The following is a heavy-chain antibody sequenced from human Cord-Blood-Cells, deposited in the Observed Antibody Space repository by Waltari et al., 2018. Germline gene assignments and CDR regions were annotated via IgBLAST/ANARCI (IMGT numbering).Heavy chain of an antibody. Sequence: QVQLVQSGAEVKKPGASVKVSCKASGYTFTSYAMHWVRQAPGQRLEWMGWINAGNGNTKYSQKFQGRVTITRDTSASTAYMELSSLRSEDTAVYYCARDQGLGYYGSGSYFPLDAFDIWGQGTMVTVSS. CDR2: INAGNGNT. V-gene: IGHV1-3*01. CDR3: ARDQGLGYYGSGSYFPLDAFDI. D-gene: IGHD3-10*01. J-gene: IGHJ3*02. CDR1: GYTFTSYA.